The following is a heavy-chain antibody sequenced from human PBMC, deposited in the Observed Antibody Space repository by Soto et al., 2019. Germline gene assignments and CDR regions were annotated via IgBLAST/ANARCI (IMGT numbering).Heavy chain of an antibody. J-gene: IGHJ5*02. V-gene: IGHV4-59*01. CDR1: GGSISSYY. Sequence: SETLSLTCTVSGGSISSYYWSWIRQPPGKGLEWIGYIYYSGSTNYNPSLKSRVTISVDTSKNQFSLKLSSVTAADTAVYYCARGLDGTWRITNIVVVPAAIWFDPWGQGTLVTVSS. CDR2: IYYSGST. D-gene: IGHD2-2*01. CDR3: ARGLDGTWRITNIVVVPAAIWFDP.